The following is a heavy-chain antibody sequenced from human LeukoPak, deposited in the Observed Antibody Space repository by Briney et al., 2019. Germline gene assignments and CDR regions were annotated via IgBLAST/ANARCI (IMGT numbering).Heavy chain of an antibody. Sequence: ASVKVSCKASGGTYSSYAISWVRQAPGQGLEWMGGIIPIFGTANYAQKFQGRVTITADESTSTAYMELSSLRSEDTAVYYCARGGVATRTHSSALVDVWGQGTTVTVSS. J-gene: IGHJ6*02. D-gene: IGHD6-25*01. CDR2: IIPIFGTA. V-gene: IGHV1-69*13. CDR3: ARGGVATRTHSSALVDV. CDR1: GGTYSSYA.